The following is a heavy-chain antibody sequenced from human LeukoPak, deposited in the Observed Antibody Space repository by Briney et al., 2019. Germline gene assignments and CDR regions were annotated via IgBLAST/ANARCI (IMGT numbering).Heavy chain of an antibody. D-gene: IGHD6-13*01. CDR1: GGSFSGYY. V-gene: IGHV4-34*01. J-gene: IGHJ4*02. CDR2: INHSGST. CDR3: ARGVYIAAAQYGY. Sequence: KSSETLSLTCAVYGGSFSGYYWSWIRQPPGKGLKGIGEINHSGSTNYNPSLKSRVTISVDTSKNQFSLKLSSVTAADTAVYYCARGVYIAAAQYGYWGQGTLVTVSS.